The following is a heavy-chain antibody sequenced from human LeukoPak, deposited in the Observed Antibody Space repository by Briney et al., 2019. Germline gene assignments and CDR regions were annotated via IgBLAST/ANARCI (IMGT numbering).Heavy chain of an antibody. J-gene: IGHJ6*02. CDR2: INPSGGST. V-gene: IGHV1-46*01. D-gene: IGHD3-3*01. CDR3: ARSSGGEALGTKGYDFWSGYNNPGRYYYYYGMDV. CDR1: GYTFTTYY. Sequence: GASVKVSCKASGYTFTTYYMHWVRQAPGQGLEWMGIINPSGGSTSNAQKFQGRVTMTTDTSTSTVYMEVRSLTSDDTAVYYCARSSGGEALGTKGYDFWSGYNNPGRYYYYYGMDVWGQGTTVTVSS.